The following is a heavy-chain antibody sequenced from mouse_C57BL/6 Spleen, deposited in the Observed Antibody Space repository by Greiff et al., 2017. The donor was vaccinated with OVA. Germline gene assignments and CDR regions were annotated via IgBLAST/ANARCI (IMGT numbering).Heavy chain of an antibody. J-gene: IGHJ1*03. V-gene: IGHV5-15*01. CDR2: ISNLAYSI. D-gene: IGHD1-1*01. CDR3: ARHYYGSSYWYFDV. Sequence: EVKLVESGGGLVQPGGSLKLSCAASGFTFSDYGMAWVRQAPRKGPEWVAFISNLAYSIYYADTVTGRFTISREKAKNTLYLEMSSLRSEDTAMYYCARHYYGSSYWYFDVWGTGTTVTVSS. CDR1: GFTFSDYG.